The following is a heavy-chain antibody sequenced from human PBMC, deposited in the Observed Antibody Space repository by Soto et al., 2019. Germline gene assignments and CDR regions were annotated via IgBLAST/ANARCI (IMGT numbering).Heavy chain of an antibody. CDR1: GGSVSSGGYY. CDR3: ARDRPRTIYDSNSYYYGLDV. V-gene: IGHV4-61*08. D-gene: IGHD3-16*01. J-gene: IGHJ6*02. CDR2: IYFNGST. Sequence: PSETLSLTCTVSGGSVSSGGYYWSWIRQPPGKGLEWLGFIYFNGSTNYNPSLKSRVTISSDTSKNQFSLRLTSMTAADTAVYFCARDRPRTIYDSNSYYYGLDVWRQRTTVTVSS.